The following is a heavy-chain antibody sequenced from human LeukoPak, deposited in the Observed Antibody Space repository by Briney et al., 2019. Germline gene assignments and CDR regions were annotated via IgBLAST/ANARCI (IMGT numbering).Heavy chain of an antibody. V-gene: IGHV1-2*02. CDR3: AREGNLGGNYFFDY. Sequence: GASVKVSCKASGYTFTGYYMHWVRQAPGQGLEWMGWFNPNSGGTNYAQKFQGRVTMTRDTSIGTAYMDLSRLRSDDTAVYYCAREGNLGGNYFFDYWGQGTLVTVSS. D-gene: IGHD4-23*01. CDR2: FNPNSGGT. J-gene: IGHJ4*02. CDR1: GYTFTGYY.